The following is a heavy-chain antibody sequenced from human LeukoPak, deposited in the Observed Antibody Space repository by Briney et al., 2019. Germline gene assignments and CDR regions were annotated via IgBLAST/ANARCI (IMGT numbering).Heavy chain of an antibody. CDR1: GGSISSNY. Sequence: PSETLSLTCNVSGGSISSNYWSWIRQPPGKGLEWIGYIYYSGSTNYNPSLKSRVTISVDTSKNQFSLKLSSVTAADTAVYYCARGMIAAAGTFWFDPWGQGTLVTVSS. V-gene: IGHV4-59*01. J-gene: IGHJ5*02. D-gene: IGHD6-13*01. CDR3: ARGMIAAAGTFWFDP. CDR2: IYYSGST.